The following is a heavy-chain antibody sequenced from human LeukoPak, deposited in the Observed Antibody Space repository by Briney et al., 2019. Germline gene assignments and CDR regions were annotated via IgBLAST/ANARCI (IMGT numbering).Heavy chain of an antibody. J-gene: IGHJ6*03. D-gene: IGHD3-16*01. Sequence: PSETLSLTCTVSGGSISSYYWNWIRQPPGKGLEWIGYIYYSGSTYYNPSLQSRVTISVDTSKNQFSLKVSSATAADTAVYYCARDRSYGNMDVWGKGTTVTVSS. CDR1: GGSISSYY. V-gene: IGHV4-59*12. CDR2: IYYSGST. CDR3: ARDRSYGNMDV.